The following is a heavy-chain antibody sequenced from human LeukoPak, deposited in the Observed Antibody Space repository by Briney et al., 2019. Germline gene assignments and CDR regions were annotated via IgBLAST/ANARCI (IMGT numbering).Heavy chain of an antibody. V-gene: IGHV3-30*02. CDR1: GFTFSSYG. Sequence: GGSLRLSCAASGFTFSSYGMHWVRQAPGKGLEWVAVIWYDGSNKYYADSVKGRFTISRDNSKNTLYLQMNSLRAEDTAVYYCANAYYYDSSGYYEISYWGQGTLVTVSS. CDR3: ANAYYYDSSGYYEISY. CDR2: IWYDGSNK. J-gene: IGHJ4*02. D-gene: IGHD3-22*01.